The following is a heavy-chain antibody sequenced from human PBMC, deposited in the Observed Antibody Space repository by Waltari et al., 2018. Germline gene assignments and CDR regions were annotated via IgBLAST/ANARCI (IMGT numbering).Heavy chain of an antibody. J-gene: IGHJ4*02. CDR2: IWYDGSQT. CDR3: ARDLIIPGLYLDY. CDR1: GFTFSTHG. Sequence: QVQLVESGGGVVQSGTSLRLSCTVSGFTFSTHGMHWVRQAPGKGLEWVAVIWYDGSQTYYGDSVKGRFTISRDNSKNMVYLQVDSLREEDTAVYYCARDLIIPGLYLDYWGQGTLVTVSS. V-gene: IGHV3-33*01.